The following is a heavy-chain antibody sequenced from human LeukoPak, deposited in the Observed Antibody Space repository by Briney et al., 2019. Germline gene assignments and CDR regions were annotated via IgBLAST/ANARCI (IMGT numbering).Heavy chain of an antibody. CDR2: INPNSGGT. CDR1: GYTFTGYY. D-gene: IGHD1-26*01. V-gene: IGHV1-2*02. Sequence: GASVKVSCKASGYTFTGYYMHWVRQAPGQGLEWMGWINPNSGGTNYAQKFQGRVTMTRDTSISTAYMELSRLRSDDTAVYYCARDRAGKFIVGATGADVGFDYWGQGTLVTVSS. CDR3: ARDRAGKFIVGATGADVGFDY. J-gene: IGHJ4*02.